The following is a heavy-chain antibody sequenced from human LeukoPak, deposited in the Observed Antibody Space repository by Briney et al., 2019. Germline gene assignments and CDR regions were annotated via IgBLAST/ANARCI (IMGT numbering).Heavy chain of an antibody. D-gene: IGHD3-22*01. CDR3: AKDFLQVHYYDSSKIDY. CDR1: GFTFSSYG. Sequence: GGSLRLSCAASGFTFSSYGMHWVRQAPGKGLEWVAFIRYDGSNKYYADSVKGRFTISRDNSKNTLYLQMNSLRAEDTAVYYCAKDFLQVHYYDSSKIDYWGQGTLVTASS. J-gene: IGHJ4*02. CDR2: IRYDGSNK. V-gene: IGHV3-30*02.